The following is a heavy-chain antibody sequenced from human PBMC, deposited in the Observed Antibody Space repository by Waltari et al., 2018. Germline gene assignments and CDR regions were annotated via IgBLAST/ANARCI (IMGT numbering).Heavy chain of an antibody. J-gene: IGHJ4*02. Sequence: EVQVVASGGGLVQPGGSLKLSCATSGFSFSVLSIHWVRQTSGKGLEWVGRIRREPYNYATAYSASVKGRFTISRDDSKNTAFLQMNSLMTEDTAVYYCSGGEVTGTDFWGQGTLVTVSS. V-gene: IGHV3-73*01. D-gene: IGHD6-19*01. CDR1: GFSFSVLS. CDR2: IRREPYNYAT. CDR3: SGGEVTGTDF.